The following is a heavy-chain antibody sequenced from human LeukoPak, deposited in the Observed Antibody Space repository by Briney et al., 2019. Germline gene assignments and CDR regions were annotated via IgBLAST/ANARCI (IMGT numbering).Heavy chain of an antibody. V-gene: IGHV1-69*13. Sequence: GASVTVSCKASGGTFNNYAINWVRQAPGQGLEWMGGIFPPFETTNYAQGFRGRVTITADDSTSTAYMELNSLRTEDTAVYYCARGRENHGHYFHFWGQGTLVTVSS. CDR2: IFPPFETT. D-gene: IGHD1-26*01. J-gene: IGHJ4*02. CDR3: ARGRENHGHYFHF. CDR1: GGTFNNYA.